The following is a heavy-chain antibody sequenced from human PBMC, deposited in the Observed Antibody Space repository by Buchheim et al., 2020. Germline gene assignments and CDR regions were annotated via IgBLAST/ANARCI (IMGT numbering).Heavy chain of an antibody. D-gene: IGHD3-3*01. CDR1: GFTFSSYS. Sequence: EVQLVESGGGLVQPGGSLRLSCAASGFTFSSYSMNWVRQAPGKGLEWVSYISSSSSTIYYADSVKGRFTISRDNAKNSLYLQMNSLRAEVTAVYYCARDRYDFWSGYYSSLGYYYGMDVWGQGTT. CDR2: ISSSSSTI. V-gene: IGHV3-48*04. CDR3: ARDRYDFWSGYYSSLGYYYGMDV. J-gene: IGHJ6*02.